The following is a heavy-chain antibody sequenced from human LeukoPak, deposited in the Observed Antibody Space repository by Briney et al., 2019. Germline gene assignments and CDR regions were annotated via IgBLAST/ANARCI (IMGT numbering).Heavy chain of an antibody. CDR3: LLVVVTDDRLSIIFFDY. J-gene: IGHJ4*02. CDR2: ISYGGSNK. V-gene: IGHV3-30-3*01. CDR1: GFTFSSYA. Sequence: PGGSLRLSCAASGFTFSSYAMHWVRQAPGKGLEWVAVISYGGSNKYYADSVKGRFTISRDNSKNTLYLQMNSLRAEDTAVYYCLLVVVTDDRLSIIFFDYWGQGTLVTVSS. D-gene: IGHD3-22*01.